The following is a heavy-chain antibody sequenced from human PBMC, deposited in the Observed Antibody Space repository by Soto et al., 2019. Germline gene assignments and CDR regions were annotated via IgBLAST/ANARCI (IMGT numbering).Heavy chain of an antibody. CDR3: ARHTVAANTDFDH. J-gene: IGHJ4*02. D-gene: IGHD6-25*01. V-gene: IGHV4-39*01. CDR1: GDSVDSVDYY. CDR2: IHYSGST. Sequence: SETLSLTCTVSGDSVDSVDYYWGWIRQPPGKGLEWIASIHYSGSTYYSPSLKSRATISGDTSKSQFSLTLSSVTAADTAVYYCARHTVAANTDFDHWGQGTLVTSPQ.